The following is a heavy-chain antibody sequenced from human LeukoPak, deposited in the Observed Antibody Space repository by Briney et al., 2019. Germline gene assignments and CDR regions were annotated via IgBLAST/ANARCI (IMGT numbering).Heavy chain of an antibody. D-gene: IGHD2-15*01. J-gene: IGHJ4*02. CDR1: GGSFSGYH. Sequence: SETLSLTCAVYGGSFSGYHWSWIRQPPGKGLEWIGEINHSGSTNYNPSLKSRVTISVDTSKNQFSLKLSSVTAADTAVYYCARGLLVDYWGQGTLVTVSS. V-gene: IGHV4-34*01. CDR2: INHSGST. CDR3: ARGLLVDY.